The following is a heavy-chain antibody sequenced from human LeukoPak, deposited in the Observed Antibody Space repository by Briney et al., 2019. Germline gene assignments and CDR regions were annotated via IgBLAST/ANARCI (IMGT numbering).Heavy chain of an antibody. V-gene: IGHV4-31*11. CDR2: IFHSGIT. CDR1: GGAISTGVYY. CDR3: ARVGTYGSGSYLSWLDY. D-gene: IGHD3-10*01. J-gene: IGHJ4*02. Sequence: SETLSLTCAVSGGAISTGVYYWSWIRQHPGKGLEWIGYIFHSGITYYNPSLKSRVTISVDTSKNQFSLKLSSVTAADTAVYYCARVGTYGSGSYLSWLDYWGQGTLVTVSS.